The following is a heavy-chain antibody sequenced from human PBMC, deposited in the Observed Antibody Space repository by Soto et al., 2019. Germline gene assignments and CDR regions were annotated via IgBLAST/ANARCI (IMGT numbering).Heavy chain of an antibody. D-gene: IGHD3-10*01. CDR3: ARVLYYGSGSYSPYGMDV. Sequence: QVQLVQSGAEVKKPGSSVKVSCKPSGVSFNNNGIGWVRQAPGHGLEWMGGVSPPFRTSNYARKFKGRISITADASTGTVNMELSSLTSEDTVQYYCARVLYYGSGSYSPYGMDVWGQGTTVTVSS. CDR2: VSPPFRTS. J-gene: IGHJ6*02. CDR1: GVSFNNNG. V-gene: IGHV1-69*01.